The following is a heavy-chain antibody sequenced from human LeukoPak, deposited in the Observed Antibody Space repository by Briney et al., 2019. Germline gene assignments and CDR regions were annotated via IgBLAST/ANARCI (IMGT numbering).Heavy chain of an antibody. D-gene: IGHD3-22*01. CDR1: GFALSSSGEA. CDR3: AHQAYDSRAQVYYFNY. J-gene: IGHJ4*02. V-gene: IGHV2-5*02. Sequence: SGPTLVKPTQTLTLTCSFSGFALSSSGEAVGWIRQPPGKALEWLTLIYGDDDKSFSPSLKGRLTITKDTSKDQVVLTMTNMDPVDTATYYCAHQAYDSRAQVYYFNYWGQGTLVTVSS. CDR2: IYGDDDK.